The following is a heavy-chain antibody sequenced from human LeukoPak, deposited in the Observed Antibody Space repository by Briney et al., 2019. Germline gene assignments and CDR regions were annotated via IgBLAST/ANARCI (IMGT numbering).Heavy chain of an antibody. J-gene: IGHJ5*02. V-gene: IGHV4-30-2*01. D-gene: IGHD4-11*01. CDR1: GGSISSGGYS. Sequence: KSSQTLSLTCAVSGGSISSGGYSWSWIRQPPGKGLEWIGYIYHSGSTYYNPSLKSRVTISVDRSKNQFSLKLSSVTAADTAVYYCARWVLYSNHGGDWFDPWGQGTLVTVSS. CDR3: ARWVLYSNHGGDWFDP. CDR2: IYHSGST.